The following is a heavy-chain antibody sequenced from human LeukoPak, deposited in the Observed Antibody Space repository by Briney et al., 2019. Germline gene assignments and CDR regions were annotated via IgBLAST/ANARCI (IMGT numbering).Heavy chain of an antibody. CDR1: GFTFSNAW. J-gene: IGHJ4*02. V-gene: IGHV3-15*01. Sequence: PGGSLRLSYAASGFTFSNAWMSWVRQAPGKGLEWVGRIKSKKDGGTTDYATPVKGRFTISRDDSKNTVYLQMNSLKTEDTALYYCSTFADDGYWGQGTLVTVSS. CDR3: STFADDGY. CDR2: IKSKKDGGTT. D-gene: IGHD3-16*01.